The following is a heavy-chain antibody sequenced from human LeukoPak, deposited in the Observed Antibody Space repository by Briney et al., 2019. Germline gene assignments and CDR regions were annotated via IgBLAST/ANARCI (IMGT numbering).Heavy chain of an antibody. CDR3: ARDGSGTLGGSYFDY. CDR1: GFTFRICY. J-gene: IGHJ4*02. V-gene: IGHV3-33*01. CDR2: IWNDGSNK. D-gene: IGHD3-10*01. Sequence: GGALRLSRGVSGFTFRICYQHGVPGPPAKGRVCGADIWNDGSNKYYADSVKGRFTSSKDNSKNTLYLQMNSLRAEDTAVYYCARDGSGTLGGSYFDYWGQGTLVTVSS.